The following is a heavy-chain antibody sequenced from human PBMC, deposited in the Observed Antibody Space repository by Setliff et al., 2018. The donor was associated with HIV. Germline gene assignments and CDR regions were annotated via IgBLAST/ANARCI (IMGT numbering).Heavy chain of an antibody. D-gene: IGHD5-12*01. Sequence: LSLTCTVSGGSIRSSSSYWGWIRQPPGKGLEWIGSIYYSGNTHYNPSLESRVTISIDTSNNQFSLNLNSLTAADTAVYYCARHPQYSGYDRPVWGQGTLVTVS. CDR2: IYYSGNT. V-gene: IGHV4-39*01. CDR1: GGSIRSSSSY. CDR3: ARHPQYSGYDRPV. J-gene: IGHJ4*02.